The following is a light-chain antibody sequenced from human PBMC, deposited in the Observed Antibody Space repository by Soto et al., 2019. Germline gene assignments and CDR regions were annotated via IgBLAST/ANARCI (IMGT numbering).Light chain of an antibody. CDR2: EVS. CDR3: CSYAGSSTVV. J-gene: IGLJ2*01. V-gene: IGLV2-23*02. Sequence: QSALTQPASVSGSPGQSITISCTGTSSDVRSYSLVSWYQQHPGKAPKLMMYEVSKRPSGVSARFSGSKSGNTASLTISGLQAEDEADYYCCSYAGSSTVVFGGGTKVTVL. CDR1: SSDVRSYSL.